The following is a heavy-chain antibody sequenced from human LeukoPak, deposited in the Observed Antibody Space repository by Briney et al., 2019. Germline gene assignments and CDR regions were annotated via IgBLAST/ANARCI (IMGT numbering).Heavy chain of an antibody. Sequence: GGSLRLSCAASGFTVSSNYMSWVRQAPGKGLEWVSVIYTGGSTYYAGSVKGRFTISRDNSKNTLYLQMNSLRAEDTAVYYCARRDSSGWFDYWGRGTLVTVSS. CDR1: GFTVSSNY. CDR3: ARRDSSGWFDY. CDR2: IYTGGST. J-gene: IGHJ4*02. V-gene: IGHV3-53*01. D-gene: IGHD6-19*01.